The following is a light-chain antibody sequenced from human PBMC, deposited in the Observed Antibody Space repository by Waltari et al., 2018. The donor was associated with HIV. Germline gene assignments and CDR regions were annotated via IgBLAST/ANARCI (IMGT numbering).Light chain of an antibody. J-gene: IGLJ1*01. V-gene: IGLV1-47*01. CDR1: SSNIGNDN. Sequence: QSVLTQPPSASGTPGQRVTISCSGSSSNIGNDNVDWYQQLPGTTPKLLIHKNIRRPSGVPDRFAGSKSGTSAYLAISGLRSEDEADYYCVGWDASLSAYVFGAGTKVTVL. CDR3: VGWDASLSAYV. CDR2: KNI.